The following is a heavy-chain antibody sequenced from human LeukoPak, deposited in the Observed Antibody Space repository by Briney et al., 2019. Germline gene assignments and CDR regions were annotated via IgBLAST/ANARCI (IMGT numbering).Heavy chain of an antibody. J-gene: IGHJ3*02. V-gene: IGHV1-2*02. CDR3: ARGGSFHAFDI. D-gene: IGHD3-10*01. Sequence: ASVKVSCKASGYTFTGYYMHWVRQAPGQGPEWMGWIQTDRGDTVYAEKFQGRVTMTRDTSITTAYVELSRLASDDTAVYYCARGGSFHAFDIWGRGTMVSVSS. CDR2: IQTDRGDT. CDR1: GYTFTGYY.